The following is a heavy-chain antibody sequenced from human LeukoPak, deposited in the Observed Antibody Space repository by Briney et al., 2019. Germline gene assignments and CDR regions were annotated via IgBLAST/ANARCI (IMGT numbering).Heavy chain of an antibody. D-gene: IGHD3-16*02. Sequence: SETLSLTCTVSGGSISSSSYYWGWIRQPPGKGLEWIGSIYYSGSTYYNPSLKSRVTISVDTSKNQFSLKLSSVTAADMAVYYCARFSRRGVIEFDYWGQGTLVTVSS. J-gene: IGHJ4*02. V-gene: IGHV4-39*07. CDR3: ARFSRRGVIEFDY. CDR2: IYYSGST. CDR1: GGSISSSSYY.